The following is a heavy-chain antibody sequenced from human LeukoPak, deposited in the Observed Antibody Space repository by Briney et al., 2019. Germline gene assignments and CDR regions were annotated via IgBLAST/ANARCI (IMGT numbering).Heavy chain of an antibody. CDR2: IYYSGNT. CDR1: GGSISSSYY. V-gene: IGHV4-39*01. D-gene: IGHD2-15*01. CDR3: ARHPRSGVVVVAANQDY. J-gene: IGHJ4*02. Sequence: PSETLSLTCTVSGGSISSSYYWGWIRQPPGKGLEWIGTIYYSGNTQYNPSLESRVTISVDTSKNQFSLKLNSVTAADTAVYYCARHPRSGVVVVAANQDYWGQGTLVSVSS.